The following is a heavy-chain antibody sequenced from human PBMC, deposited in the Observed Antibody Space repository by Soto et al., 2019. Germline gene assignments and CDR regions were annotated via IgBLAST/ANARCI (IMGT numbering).Heavy chain of an antibody. Sequence: QVQLVESGGGVVQPGRSLRLSCAASGFTFSSHGLHWVRQAPGKGLEWVAVISYDGSDESYADYVKGRFTISRDNSKNTLYLQMNSLRPEDTAVYYCAREQISGDYGDRFDYWGQGTPVSVSS. CDR3: AREQISGDYGDRFDY. V-gene: IGHV3-30*03. CDR2: ISYDGSDE. J-gene: IGHJ4*02. D-gene: IGHD4-17*01. CDR1: GFTFSSHG.